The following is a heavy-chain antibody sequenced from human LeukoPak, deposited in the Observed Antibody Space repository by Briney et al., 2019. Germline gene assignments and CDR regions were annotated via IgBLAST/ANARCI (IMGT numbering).Heavy chain of an antibody. D-gene: IGHD3-22*01. CDR3: ARVNDYYGSHFDY. Sequence: PGGSLRPSCAASGFTVISNCMSWVRQAPGKGLEWVSVIYSGGSTNYADSVRGRFTISRDTSKNTLYLQMNSLRGEDTAVYYCARVNDYYGSHFDYWGQGTLVTVSS. CDR1: GFTVISNC. J-gene: IGHJ4*02. CDR2: IYSGGST. V-gene: IGHV3-66*01.